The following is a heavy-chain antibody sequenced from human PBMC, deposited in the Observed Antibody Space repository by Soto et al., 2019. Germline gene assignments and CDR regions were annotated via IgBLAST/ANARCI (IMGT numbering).Heavy chain of an antibody. V-gene: IGHV3-23*01. J-gene: IGHJ4*02. Sequence: EVQLLESGGGLVQPGGSLRLSCAASGFTVSSSAMIWVRQAPGKGLEWVATFSAGGSRYYADSVKGRFTISRNSSQNTLYLQMNGLRAEDTALYYCAKDRGSGGIVAGTPDYRGQGTLVTVSS. D-gene: IGHD6-19*01. CDR3: AKDRGSGGIVAGTPDY. CDR2: FSAGGSR. CDR1: GFTVSSSA.